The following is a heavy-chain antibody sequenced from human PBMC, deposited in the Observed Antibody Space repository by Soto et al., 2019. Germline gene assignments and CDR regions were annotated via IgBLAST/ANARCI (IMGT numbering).Heavy chain of an antibody. V-gene: IGHV3-30-3*01. CDR2: ISENGDRQ. CDR3: ARRLAPSVSALGY. D-gene: IGHD1-26*01. J-gene: IGHJ4*02. CDR1: ALTFSSSS. Sequence: GGSLRLPCTAAALTFSSSSVHWIRQAPSKGLVWVAVISENGDRQYSTDSVRGRFLVSRDTFNNTIYLQMNSLRPEDTGEYFCARRLAPSVSALGYWGQGALVTVSS.